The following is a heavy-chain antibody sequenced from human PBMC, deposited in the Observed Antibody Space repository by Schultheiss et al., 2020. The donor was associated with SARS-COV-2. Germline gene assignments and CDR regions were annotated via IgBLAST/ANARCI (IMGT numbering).Heavy chain of an antibody. CDR2: IWYDGSNK. CDR1: GFTFSSYG. Sequence: GGSLRLSFAASGFTFSSYGMHWVRQAPGKGLEWVAVIWYDGSNKYYADSVKGRFTISRDNSKNTLYLQMNSLRAEDTAVYYCARAGYSYGYYYYYMDVWGKGTTVTVSS. V-gene: IGHV3-33*01. J-gene: IGHJ6*03. D-gene: IGHD5-18*01. CDR3: ARAGYSYGYYYYYMDV.